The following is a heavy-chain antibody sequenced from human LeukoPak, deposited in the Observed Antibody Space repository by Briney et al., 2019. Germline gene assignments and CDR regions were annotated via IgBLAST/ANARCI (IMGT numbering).Heavy chain of an antibody. CDR3: ASNRNYGSSGYYNWFDP. Sequence: SQTLSLTCTVSGGSISNGGYYWSWIRRHPGKGLEWIGYIYYTGSTYYNPSLKSRLTISVDTSKNQFSLKLSSVTAADTAVYYCASNRNYGSSGYYNWFDPWGQGTLVTVSS. CDR2: IYYTGST. J-gene: IGHJ5*02. D-gene: IGHD3-22*01. V-gene: IGHV4-31*03. CDR1: GGSISNGGYY.